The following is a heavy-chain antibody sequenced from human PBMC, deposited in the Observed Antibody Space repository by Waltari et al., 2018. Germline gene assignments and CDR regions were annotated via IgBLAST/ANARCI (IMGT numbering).Heavy chain of an antibody. CDR3: ASGYSYCYFDY. J-gene: IGHJ4*02. Sequence: QVQLQESGPGLVKPSETLSLTCAVSGYSISSGYYWGWMRQPPGKRLAWIGSTGQSGSTYYNPSLNSPVTISVSTSTTQFSLKPSSVSAADTSVYYCASGYSYCYFDYWGQGTLVTVSS. CDR2: TGQSGST. D-gene: IGHD5-18*01. CDR1: GYSISSGYY. V-gene: IGHV4-38-2*01.